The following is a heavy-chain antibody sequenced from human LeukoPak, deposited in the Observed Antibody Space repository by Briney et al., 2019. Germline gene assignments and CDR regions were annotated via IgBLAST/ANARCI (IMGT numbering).Heavy chain of an antibody. D-gene: IGHD3-10*02. CDR2: ISYDGSNK. V-gene: IGHV3-30-3*01. Sequence: GGSLRLSCAASGFTFSSYAMHWVRQAPGKGQEWVAVISYDGSNKYYADSVKGRFTISRDNSKNTLYLQMNSLRAEDTAVYYCARDPPVRGDYYFDYWGQGTLVTVSS. J-gene: IGHJ4*02. CDR3: ARDPPVRGDYYFDY. CDR1: GFTFSSYA.